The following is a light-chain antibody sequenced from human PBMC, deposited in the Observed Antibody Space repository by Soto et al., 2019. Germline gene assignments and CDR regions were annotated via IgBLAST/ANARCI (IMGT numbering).Light chain of an antibody. Sequence: QSALTQPRSVSGSPGQSVTISCTGTSSDVGGYRYVSWYQQHPGKAPKLMIYDVSERPSGVPDRFSGSKSGNTASLTISGLQAEDEADYYCCSYAGSYIDVVFGGGTKVTVL. CDR1: SSDVGGYRY. J-gene: IGLJ2*01. CDR3: CSYAGSYIDVV. V-gene: IGLV2-11*01. CDR2: DVS.